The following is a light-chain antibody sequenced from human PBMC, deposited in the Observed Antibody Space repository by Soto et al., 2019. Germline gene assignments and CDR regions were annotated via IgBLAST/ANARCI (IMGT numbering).Light chain of an antibody. J-gene: IGKJ4*01. CDR1: QDINNF. V-gene: IGKV1-33*01. CDR3: QHYDDLPLT. CDR2: DAS. Sequence: DIQMTQSPSSLSASVGDRVTITCVASQDINNFLNWYQQKPGKAPSLLIYDASTLATGVPPRFSGSGSGTEFTITITSRQPEDTATYFCQHYDDLPLTVGGGTRVEIK.